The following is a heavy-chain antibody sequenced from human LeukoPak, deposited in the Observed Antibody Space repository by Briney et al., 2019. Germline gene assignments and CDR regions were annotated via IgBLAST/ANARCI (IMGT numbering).Heavy chain of an antibody. CDR1: GFTFSNYW. Sequence: GGSLRLSCAASGFTFSNYWMHWVRQGPGKGLVWVSHINTDGSITNYADSVKGRFIISRDNAKNTLYPQMNSLRVEDTAVYHCARSEPGGGILTVSPNDYWGQGTLVSVSS. CDR2: INTDGSIT. D-gene: IGHD3-9*01. V-gene: IGHV3-74*01. J-gene: IGHJ4*02. CDR3: ARSEPGGGILTVSPNDY.